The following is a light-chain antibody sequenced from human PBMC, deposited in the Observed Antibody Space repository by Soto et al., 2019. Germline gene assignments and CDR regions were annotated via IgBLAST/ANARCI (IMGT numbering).Light chain of an antibody. V-gene: IGKV1-9*01. J-gene: IGKJ1*01. CDR1: QVISSY. Sequence: DIQLTQAPSFLSASAGDRVTITCRASQVISSYLAWYQQKPGRAPKLLIYAASTLQSGVPSRFSGTGSVTEFTLTIRSLQPDDFATYYCQQYNSYSVAFGQGTKVDIK. CDR2: AAS. CDR3: QQYNSYSVA.